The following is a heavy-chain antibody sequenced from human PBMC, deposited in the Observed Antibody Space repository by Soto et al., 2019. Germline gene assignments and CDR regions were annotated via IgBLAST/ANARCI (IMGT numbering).Heavy chain of an antibody. J-gene: IGHJ3*02. Sequence: QVQLQESGPGLVKPSETLSLTCTVSGGSISSYYWSWIRQPPGKGLEWIGYIYYSGSTNYNPSLKSRVTISVDTSKNQFSLKXSSVTAADTAVYYCARVWGGAFDIWGQGTMVTVSS. CDR2: IYYSGST. D-gene: IGHD3-10*01. CDR1: GGSISSYY. V-gene: IGHV4-59*01. CDR3: ARVWGGAFDI.